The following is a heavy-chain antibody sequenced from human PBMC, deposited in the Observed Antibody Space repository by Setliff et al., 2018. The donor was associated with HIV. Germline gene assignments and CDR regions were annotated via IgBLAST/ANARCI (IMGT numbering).Heavy chain of an antibody. V-gene: IGHV4-59*01. CDR2: IYYSGST. CDR1: GGSISSYY. D-gene: IGHD3-3*01. Sequence: TSETLSLTCTVSGGSISSYYWSWIRQPPGKGLEWIGYIYYSGSTNYNPSLKSRVTISVDTSKNQFSLKLSSVTAADTAAYYCARDRKSLGYNFWSGFRPDAAFDIWGQGTMVTVSS. CDR3: ARDRKSLGYNFWSGFRPDAAFDI. J-gene: IGHJ3*02.